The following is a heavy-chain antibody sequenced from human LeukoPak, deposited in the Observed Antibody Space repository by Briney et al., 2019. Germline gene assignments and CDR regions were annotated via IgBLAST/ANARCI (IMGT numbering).Heavy chain of an antibody. D-gene: IGHD1-14*01. J-gene: IGHJ4*02. V-gene: IGHV3-48*01. CDR2: ISSSSSTI. CDR1: GFTFSSYS. CDR3: AAGSRNQPYYFDY. Sequence: PGGSLRLSCAASGFTFSSYSMNWVRQAPGKGLEWVSYISSSSSTIYYADSVKGRFTISRDNSKNTLYLQMNSLRAEDTALYYCAAGSRNQPYYFDYWGQGTLVTVSS.